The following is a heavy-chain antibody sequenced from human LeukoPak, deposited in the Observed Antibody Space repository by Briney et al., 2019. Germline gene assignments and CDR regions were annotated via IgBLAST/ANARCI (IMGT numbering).Heavy chain of an antibody. Sequence: PSETLSLTCTVSGGSISSYYWSWVRQPPGKGLEWIGFVYYTGSTNYSPSLKSRVTISVDTSKNQFSLKLSSVTAADTAVYYCARGRYEFDYWGQGTLVTVSS. CDR3: ARGRYEFDY. D-gene: IGHD1-14*01. CDR1: GGSISSYY. V-gene: IGHV4-59*01. J-gene: IGHJ4*02. CDR2: VYYTGST.